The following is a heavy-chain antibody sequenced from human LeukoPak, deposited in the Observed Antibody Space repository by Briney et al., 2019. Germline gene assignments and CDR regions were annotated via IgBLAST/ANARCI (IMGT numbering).Heavy chain of an antibody. Sequence: GGSLRLSCAAYGFTFSSYGMHWVRQAPGKGLEWVAVISYDGSNKYYADSVKSRFTISRDNSKNTLYLQMNSLRADDTAVYYCAKGGLVHRFDPWGQGTLVTVSS. J-gene: IGHJ5*02. V-gene: IGHV3-30*18. CDR2: ISYDGSNK. CDR1: GFTFSSYG. CDR3: AKGGLVHRFDP.